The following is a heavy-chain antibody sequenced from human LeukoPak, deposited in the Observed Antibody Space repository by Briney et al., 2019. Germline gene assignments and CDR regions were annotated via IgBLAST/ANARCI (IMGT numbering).Heavy chain of an antibody. CDR1: GGSFSGYY. J-gene: IGHJ4*02. CDR2: INHSGST. V-gene: IGHV4-34*01. CDR3: AREKHSSGWNFDY. D-gene: IGHD6-19*01. Sequence: PSETLSLTCAVYGGSFSGYYWSWIRQPPGKGLEWIGEINHSGSTNYNPSLKSRVTISVDTSKNQFSLKLSSVTAADTAVYYCAREKHSSGWNFDYWGQGTLVTVSS.